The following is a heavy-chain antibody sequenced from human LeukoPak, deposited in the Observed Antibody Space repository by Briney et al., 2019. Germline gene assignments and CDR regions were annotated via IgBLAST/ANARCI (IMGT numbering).Heavy chain of an antibody. Sequence: GGSLRLSCAASGXTFSNYGVHWVRQAPGKGLEWVAVIWSDESNKYYADSVKGRFTISRDNFKNTLYLHMNRLRAEDTTVYYCARGVVGATTGWYFDLWGRGTLVTVSS. J-gene: IGHJ2*01. D-gene: IGHD1-26*01. CDR1: GXTFSNYG. CDR3: ARGVVGATTGWYFDL. V-gene: IGHV3-33*01. CDR2: IWSDESNK.